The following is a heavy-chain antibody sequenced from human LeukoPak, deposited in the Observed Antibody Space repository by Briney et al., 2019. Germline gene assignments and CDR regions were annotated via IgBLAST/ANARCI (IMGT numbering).Heavy chain of an antibody. D-gene: IGHD6-13*01. CDR3: ARDWISSSWYSDY. Sequence: GGSMRLSCAASGFIFTDYWMHWVRQAPGKELVWVARIRGDGRATTYADSVKGRFTISRDNAMNTVFLQMKSLRAEDTAVYYCARDWISSSWYSDYWGQGTLVTVSS. V-gene: IGHV3-74*03. CDR1: GFIFTDYW. J-gene: IGHJ4*02. CDR2: IRGDGRAT.